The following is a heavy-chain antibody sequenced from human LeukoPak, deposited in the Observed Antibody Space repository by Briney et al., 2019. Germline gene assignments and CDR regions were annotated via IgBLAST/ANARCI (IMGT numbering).Heavy chain of an antibody. J-gene: IGHJ4*02. CDR1: GYTFTDYY. CDR3: ARGPEGWLEDY. CDR2: VDPEDGET. V-gene: IGHV1-69-2*01. D-gene: IGHD3-9*01. Sequence: GASVKVSCKVSGYTFTDYYMHWVQQAPGKGLEWMGLVDPEDGETIYAEKFQGRVTITADTSTDTAYMELSSLRSEDTAVYYCARGPEGWLEDYWGQGTLVTVSS.